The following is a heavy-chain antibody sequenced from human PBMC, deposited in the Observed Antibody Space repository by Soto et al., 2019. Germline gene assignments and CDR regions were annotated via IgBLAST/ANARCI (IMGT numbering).Heavy chain of an antibody. J-gene: IGHJ6*02. D-gene: IGHD1-26*01. Sequence: PGESLKISCKGSGYSFTSYWIGWVRQMPGKGLKWMGIIYPGDSDNRYIPSFQGQVTISADKSISTAYLQWSSLKSSVTAMYYCARCSDLVSGSYSPYYYYGMDVWGQGTTVTVSS. CDR2: IYPGDSDN. CDR3: ARCSDLVSGSYSPYYYYGMDV. CDR1: GYSFTSYW. V-gene: IGHV5-51*01.